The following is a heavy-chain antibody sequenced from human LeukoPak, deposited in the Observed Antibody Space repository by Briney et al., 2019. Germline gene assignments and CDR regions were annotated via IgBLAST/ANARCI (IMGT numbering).Heavy chain of an antibody. CDR2: FDPEDGET. D-gene: IGHD3-10*01. CDR1: GYTLTELS. Sequence: GASVKVSCKVSGYTLTELSMHWVRQAPGKGLEWMGGFDPEDGETIHAQKFQGRVTMTEDTSTDTAYMELRSLRSDDTAVYYCARVARLLWFGESLTASNWFDPWGQGTLVTVSS. CDR3: ARVARLLWFGESLTASNWFDP. V-gene: IGHV1-24*01. J-gene: IGHJ5*02.